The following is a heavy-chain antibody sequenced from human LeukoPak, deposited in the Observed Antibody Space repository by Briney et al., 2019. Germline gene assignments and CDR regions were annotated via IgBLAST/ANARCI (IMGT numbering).Heavy chain of an antibody. CDR2: ISYDGSNK. Sequence: GGSLRLSCAASGFTFSSYGMHWVRQAPGKGVEWVAVISYDGSNKYYADSVKGRFTISRDNSKNTLYLQMNSLRAEDTAVYYCAKGDYCSGGSCYRNAFDIWGQGTMVTVSS. CDR1: GFTFSSYG. V-gene: IGHV3-30*18. D-gene: IGHD2-15*01. CDR3: AKGDYCSGGSCYRNAFDI. J-gene: IGHJ3*02.